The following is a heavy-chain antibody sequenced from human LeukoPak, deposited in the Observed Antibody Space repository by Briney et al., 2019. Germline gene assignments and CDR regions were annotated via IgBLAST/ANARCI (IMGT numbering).Heavy chain of an antibody. Sequence: ASVKVSCKASGYTFTSYDINWVRQATGQGLEWMGGIIPIFGTANYAQKFQGRVTITADESTSTAYMELSSLRSEDTAVYYCARGDGNWYSDLWGRGTLVTVSS. CDR3: ARGDGNWYSDL. D-gene: IGHD2/OR15-2a*01. J-gene: IGHJ2*01. V-gene: IGHV1-69*13. CDR2: IIPIFGTA. CDR1: GYTFTSYD.